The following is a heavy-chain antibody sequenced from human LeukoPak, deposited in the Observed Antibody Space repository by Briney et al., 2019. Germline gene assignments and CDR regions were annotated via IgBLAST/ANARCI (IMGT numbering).Heavy chain of an antibody. CDR2: TYYRSKWYN. CDR1: GDSVSSNSAA. V-gene: IGHV6-1*01. J-gene: IGHJ6*02. D-gene: IGHD2-15*01. CDR3: ARDRRYCSGGSCSNYYYGMDV. Sequence: SQTLSLTCAISGDSVSSNSAAWNWIRQSPSRGLEWLGRTYYRSKWYNDYAVSVTSRITINPDTSKNQFSLQLNSVTPEDTAVYYCARDRRYCSGGSCSNYYYGMDVWGQGTTVTVSS.